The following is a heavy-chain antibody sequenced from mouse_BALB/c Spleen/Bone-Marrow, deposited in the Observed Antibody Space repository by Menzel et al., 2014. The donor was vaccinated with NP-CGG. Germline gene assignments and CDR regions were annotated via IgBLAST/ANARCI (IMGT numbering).Heavy chain of an antibody. D-gene: IGHD1-1*01. CDR3: ARGGSSYGWYFDV. Sequence: VQLQQSGAELVKPGASVKLSCTASGFNIKDTYMHWVKQRPEQGLEWIGRIDPANGNTKYDPKFQGKATITADTSSNTASLQLRSLTSEDTAVYYCARGGSSYGWYFDVWGAGTTVTVSS. CDR1: GFNIKDTY. V-gene: IGHV14-3*02. J-gene: IGHJ1*01. CDR2: IDPANGNT.